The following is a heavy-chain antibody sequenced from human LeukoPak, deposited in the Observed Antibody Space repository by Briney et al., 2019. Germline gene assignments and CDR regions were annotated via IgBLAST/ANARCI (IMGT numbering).Heavy chain of an antibody. CDR2: ISGSGGST. CDR1: GFTFSSYA. Sequence: GGSLRLSCAASGFTFSSYAMSWVRQAPGKGLEWVSAISGSGGSTYYADSVKGRFTISRDNSKNTLYLQMNSLRAEDTAVYYCARDWQYYYDSSGKVHFDYWGQGTLVTVSS. J-gene: IGHJ4*02. CDR3: ARDWQYYYDSSGKVHFDY. D-gene: IGHD3-22*01. V-gene: IGHV3-23*01.